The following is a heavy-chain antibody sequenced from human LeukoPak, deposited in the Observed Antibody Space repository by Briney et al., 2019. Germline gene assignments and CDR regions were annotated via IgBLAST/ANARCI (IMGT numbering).Heavy chain of an antibody. D-gene: IGHD2-2*01. J-gene: IGHJ6*03. CDR1: GYTFTSYG. CDR3: ARPRVDCSSTSCYRDYYYMDV. CDR2: ISAYNGNT. Sequence: ASVKVSCTASGYTFTSYGISWVRQAPGQGLEWMGWISAYNGNTNYAQKLQGRVTMTTDTFTSTAYMELRSLRSDDTAVYYCARPRVDCSSTSCYRDYYYMDVWGKGTTVTVSS. V-gene: IGHV1-18*01.